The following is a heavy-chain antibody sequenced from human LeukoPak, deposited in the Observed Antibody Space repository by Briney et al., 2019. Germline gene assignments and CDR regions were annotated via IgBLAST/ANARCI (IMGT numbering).Heavy chain of an antibody. CDR2: FDPEDGET. CDR1: GYTLTELS. D-gene: IGHD3-22*01. Sequence: ASVKVSCKVSGYTLTELSMHWVRQAPGKGLEWMGGFDPEDGETIYAQKFQGRVTMTEDTSTDTAYMELSSLTSEDTAVYYCATPRPYYYDSSGYYSYYFDYWGQGTLVTVSS. CDR3: ATPRPYYYDSSGYYSYYFDY. J-gene: IGHJ4*02. V-gene: IGHV1-24*01.